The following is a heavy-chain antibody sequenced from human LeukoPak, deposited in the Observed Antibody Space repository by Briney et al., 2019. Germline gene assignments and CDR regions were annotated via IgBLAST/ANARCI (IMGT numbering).Heavy chain of an antibody. CDR3: ASRAVGIAADVDY. V-gene: IGHV3-21*04. J-gene: IGHJ4*02. Sequence: GGSLRLSCAASGFTFSSYSMNWVRQAPGKGLEWVSSISSSSSYIYYADSVKGRFTISRDNSKNTLYLQMNSLRAEDTAVYYCASRAVGIAADVDYWGQGTLVTVSS. CDR2: ISSSSSYI. CDR1: GFTFSSYS. D-gene: IGHD6-13*01.